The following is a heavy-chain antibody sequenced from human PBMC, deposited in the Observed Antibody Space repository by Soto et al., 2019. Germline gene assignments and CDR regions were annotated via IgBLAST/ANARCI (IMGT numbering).Heavy chain of an antibody. CDR1: GFTFSSYV. J-gene: IGHJ4*02. D-gene: IGHD3-22*01. Sequence: GGSLRLSCAASGFTFSSYVMSWVRQAPGKGLEWVSAISGSGGSTYYADSVKGRFTISRDNSKNTLYLQMNSLRAEDTAVYYCAKEPTSTYFYDSSGYYSGVSHFDYWGQGTLVTVSS. CDR3: AKEPTSTYFYDSSGYYSGVSHFDY. CDR2: ISGSGGST. V-gene: IGHV3-23*01.